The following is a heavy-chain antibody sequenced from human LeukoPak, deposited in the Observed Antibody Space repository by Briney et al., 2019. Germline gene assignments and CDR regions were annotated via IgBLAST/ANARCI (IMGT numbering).Heavy chain of an antibody. CDR3: ARDGADIVVVPAAMGCYFDY. D-gene: IGHD2-2*01. V-gene: IGHV1-69*04. J-gene: IGHJ4*02. CDR2: IIPILGIA. CDR1: GGTFSSYA. Sequence: ASVKVSCKASGGTFSSYAISWVRQAPGQGLEWMGRIIPILGIANYAQKFQGRVTITADKSTSTAYMELSSLRSEDTAVYYCARDGADIVVVPAAMGCYFDYWGQGTLVTVSS.